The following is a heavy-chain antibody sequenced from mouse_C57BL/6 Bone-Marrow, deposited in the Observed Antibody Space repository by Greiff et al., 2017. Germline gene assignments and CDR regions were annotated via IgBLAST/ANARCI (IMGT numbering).Heavy chain of an antibody. Sequence: EVQGVESGGGLVKPGGSLKLSCAASGFTFSSYAMSWVRQTPEKRLEWVATISDGGSYTYYPDNVTGRFTISRDNAKNNLYLQMSHLKAEDTAIYYCARVGDYWGQGTTLTVSS. CDR2: ISDGGSYT. CDR3: ARVGDY. V-gene: IGHV5-4*01. J-gene: IGHJ2*01. CDR1: GFTFSSYA.